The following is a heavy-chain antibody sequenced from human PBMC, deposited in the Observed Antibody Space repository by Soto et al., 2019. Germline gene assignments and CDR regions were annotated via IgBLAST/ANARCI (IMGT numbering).Heavy chain of an antibody. J-gene: IGHJ5*02. CDR2: IIPIFGTA. CDR1: GGTFSSYA. D-gene: IGHD2-21*02. V-gene: IGHV1-69*06. Sequence: GASVKVSCKASGGTFSSYAISWVRQAPGQGLEWMGGIIPIFGTANYAQKFQGRVTITADKSTSTAYMELSSLRSEDTAVYYCARDPTGGNSAYDGLRFDPWGQGTQVTVSS. CDR3: ARDPTGGNSAYDGLRFDP.